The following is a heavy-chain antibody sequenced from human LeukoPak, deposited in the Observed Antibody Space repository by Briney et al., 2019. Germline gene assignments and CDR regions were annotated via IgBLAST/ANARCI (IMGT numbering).Heavy chain of an antibody. J-gene: IGHJ4*02. V-gene: IGHV3-48*03. CDR3: ALLAVAGDFDY. D-gene: IGHD6-19*01. Sequence: GGSLRLSCAVSGFPFSGYEMNWVRQAPGKGLERVSNIGSSGSTIYYADSVKGRFSISRDNAKSSLYLQMNSLRVEDTAVYYCALLAVAGDFDYWGQGALVTVPS. CDR1: GFPFSGYE. CDR2: IGSSGSTI.